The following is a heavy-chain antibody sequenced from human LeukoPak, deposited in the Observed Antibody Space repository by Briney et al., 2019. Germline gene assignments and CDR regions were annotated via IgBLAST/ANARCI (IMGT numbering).Heavy chain of an antibody. Sequence: RSGGSLRLSCAASGFTFSNYGMHWVRQAPGKGLEWVAVIWYDGSNKYYADSVKGRFTISRDNSKNTLYLQMNSLRAEDTAVYYCAKDSILWFGSPSDYWGQGTLVTVSS. V-gene: IGHV3-33*06. CDR1: GFTFSNYG. D-gene: IGHD3-10*01. J-gene: IGHJ4*02. CDR2: IWYDGSNK. CDR3: AKDSILWFGSPSDY.